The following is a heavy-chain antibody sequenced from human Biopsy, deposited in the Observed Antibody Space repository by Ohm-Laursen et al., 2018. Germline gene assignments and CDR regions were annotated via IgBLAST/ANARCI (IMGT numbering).Heavy chain of an antibody. Sequence: SQTLSLTCAVYGGTYSGYYWSWIRQPPGKGLEWIGEVHHDGRANYNPSLKSRVTISGDISKKQFPLKLSGVTAADTAVYYFARFIVPSLHCSNGVCPIRWFDPWGQGTLVTVFS. D-gene: IGHD2-2*01. CDR2: VHHDGRA. V-gene: IGHV4-34*01. CDR3: ARFIVPSLHCSNGVCPIRWFDP. J-gene: IGHJ5*02. CDR1: GGTYSGYY.